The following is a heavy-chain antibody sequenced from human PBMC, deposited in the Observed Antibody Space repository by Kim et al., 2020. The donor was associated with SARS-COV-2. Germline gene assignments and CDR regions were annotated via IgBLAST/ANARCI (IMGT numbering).Heavy chain of an antibody. D-gene: IGHD3-10*01. CDR1: GGSIFTDGYY. CDR3: ARDRVISSYYKGFDF. Sequence: SETLSLTCTVSGGSIFTDGYYWSWIRQHPGKGLEWIGYVFYNGNTNYNPSLRSRVSISVDRSKTQFSLKLTSVTAADTAVYFCARDRVISSYYKGFDFWG. CDR2: VFYNGNT. V-gene: IGHV4-31*03. J-gene: IGHJ4*01.